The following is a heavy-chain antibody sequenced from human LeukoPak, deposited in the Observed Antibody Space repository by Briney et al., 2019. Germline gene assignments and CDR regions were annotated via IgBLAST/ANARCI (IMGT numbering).Heavy chain of an antibody. CDR3: VSAYGGLLDY. V-gene: IGHV3-48*03. CDR2: ISANGDTI. Sequence: GGSLRLSCAVSGFTFNTYEMNWVRPAPGEGLEWISYISANGDTIYYADSARGRFTISRDNAKNSLSLLMNSLRVEDTALYYCVSAYGGLLDYWGQGSLVTVSS. CDR1: GFTFNTYE. D-gene: IGHD3-16*01. J-gene: IGHJ4*02.